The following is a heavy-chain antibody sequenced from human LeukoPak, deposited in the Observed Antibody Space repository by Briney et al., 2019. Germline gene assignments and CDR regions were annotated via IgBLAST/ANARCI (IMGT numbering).Heavy chain of an antibody. CDR2: NYPGDSDT. J-gene: IGHJ4*02. D-gene: IGHD3-22*01. CDR1: GYSFTSYW. Sequence: GESLKISCKGSGYSFTSYWNGWVRQRPGKGLEGMGINYPGDSDTRYSPSFQGQVTISADKSISTAYLQWSSLKASDTAMYYCASSLNYYDSSPPCYYFDYWGQGTLVTVSS. CDR3: ASSLNYYDSSPPCYYFDY. V-gene: IGHV5-51*01.